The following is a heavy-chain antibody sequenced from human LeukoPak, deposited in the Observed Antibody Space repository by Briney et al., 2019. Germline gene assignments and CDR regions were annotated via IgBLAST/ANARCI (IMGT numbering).Heavy chain of an antibody. CDR3: ARDGNTYGDYHYFDY. CDR1: GFSFSSYS. J-gene: IGHJ4*02. CDR2: IISTVNYI. V-gene: IGHV3-21*01. Sequence: GGSLRLSCAASGFSFSSYSMNWVRQAPGKGLEWVSSIISTVNYIYYADSVKGRFTISRDNAKNSLYLQMNNLRAEDTAVHYCARDGNTYGDYHYFDYWGQGTLVTVSS. D-gene: IGHD4-17*01.